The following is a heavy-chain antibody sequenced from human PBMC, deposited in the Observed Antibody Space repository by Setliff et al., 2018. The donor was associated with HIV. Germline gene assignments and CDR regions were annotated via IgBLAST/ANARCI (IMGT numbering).Heavy chain of an antibody. CDR2: FDPEDVET. V-gene: IGHV1-24*01. Sequence: GASVKVSCKVSAYTLSELSMHWVRQAPGEGLEWRGGFDPEDVETIYAQKFQGRVTITEDTSTATAYMELNRLRVEDTAVYYCARAYVSEWIQVWFDYWGQGTLVTVSS. CDR3: ARAYVSEWIQVWFDY. J-gene: IGHJ4*02. D-gene: IGHD3-16*01. CDR1: AYTLSELS.